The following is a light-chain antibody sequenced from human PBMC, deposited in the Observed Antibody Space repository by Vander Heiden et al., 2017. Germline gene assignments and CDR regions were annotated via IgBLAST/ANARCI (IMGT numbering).Light chain of an antibody. CDR2: STS. CDR1: TGAVTGTYY. CDR3: LLYNGGVWV. Sequence: QPVLTPEPSLTVSPGAPRPPTCPSSTGAVTGTYYPNSFHQNPGQAPRALIYSTSNKYYWTPARCSGSLLGGKAALTVSSVQPEDEDDYYCLLYNGGVWVFGGGTKLTVL. V-gene: IGLV7-43*01. J-gene: IGLJ3*02.